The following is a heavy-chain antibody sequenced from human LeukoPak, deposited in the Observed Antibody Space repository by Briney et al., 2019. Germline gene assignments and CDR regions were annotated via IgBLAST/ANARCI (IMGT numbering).Heavy chain of an antibody. D-gene: IGHD4-17*01. CDR3: ARHSTGLISRFDP. Sequence: SETLSLTCTVSGYSLSSGYYWGWIRQPPGKGLEWIGSIYHSGSTNYNPSLQSRVTISVDTSKNQFSLKLSSVTAADTAVYHCARHSTGLISRFDPWGQGTLVTVSS. J-gene: IGHJ5*02. CDR1: GYSLSSGYY. V-gene: IGHV4-38-2*02. CDR2: IYHSGST.